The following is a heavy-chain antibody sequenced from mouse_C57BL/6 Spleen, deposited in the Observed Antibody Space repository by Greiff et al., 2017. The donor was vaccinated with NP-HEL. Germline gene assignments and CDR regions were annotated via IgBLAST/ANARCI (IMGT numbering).Heavy chain of an antibody. D-gene: IGHD3-3*01. V-gene: IGHV1-62-2*01. J-gene: IGHJ2*01. CDR3: AIHEALGDWYFDY. CDR1: GYTFTEYR. Sequence: QVKLKQSGAELVNPGASVTLSCKASGYTFTEYRIHWVKQRSGKGLEWLGWLYPGSGSIKYNEKFQDTATLTADKSSSTDYIEPRRLTTEDSAGYFCAIHEALGDWYFDYWGQGTALTVSS. CDR2: LYPGSGSI.